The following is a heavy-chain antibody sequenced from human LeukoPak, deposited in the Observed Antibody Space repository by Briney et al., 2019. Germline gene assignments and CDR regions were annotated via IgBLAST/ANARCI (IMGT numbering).Heavy chain of an antibody. CDR3: ARGKYYYDSSGRVDAYYFDY. Sequence: ASVKVSCKASGYTFTSYYMHWVRQAPGQGLEWMGIINPSGGSTSYAQKFQGRVTMTRDTSTSTVYMELSSLRSEDTAVYYCARGKYYYDSSGRVDAYYFDYWGQGTLVTVSS. J-gene: IGHJ4*02. D-gene: IGHD3-22*01. V-gene: IGHV1-46*01. CDR2: INPSGGST. CDR1: GYTFTSYY.